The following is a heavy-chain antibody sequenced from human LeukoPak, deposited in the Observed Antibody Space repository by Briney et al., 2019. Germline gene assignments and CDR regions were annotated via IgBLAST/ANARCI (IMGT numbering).Heavy chain of an antibody. CDR3: ARAITMVRGVIRAFDI. CDR1: GGSISSGDYY. D-gene: IGHD3-10*01. Sequence: SETLSLTCTVSGGSISSGDYYWSWIRQPPGKGLEWIGYIYYSGSTYYNPSLKSRVTISVDTSKNQFSLKLSSVTAADTAVYYCARAITMVRGVIRAFDIWGQGTMVTVSS. J-gene: IGHJ3*02. CDR2: IYYSGST. V-gene: IGHV4-30-4*01.